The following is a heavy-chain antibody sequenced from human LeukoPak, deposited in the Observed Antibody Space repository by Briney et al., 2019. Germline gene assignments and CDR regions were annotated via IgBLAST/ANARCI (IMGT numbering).Heavy chain of an antibody. CDR3: AKAIEQQLVTCPGY. J-gene: IGHJ4*02. Sequence: GGSLRLSCAASGFTFSSYAMSWVRQAPGKGLEWVSAISGSGGSTYYADSVKGRFTISRDNSKNTLYLQMNSLRAEDTAVYYCAKAIEQQLVTCPGYWGQGALVTVSS. D-gene: IGHD6-13*01. CDR2: ISGSGGST. CDR1: GFTFSSYA. V-gene: IGHV3-23*01.